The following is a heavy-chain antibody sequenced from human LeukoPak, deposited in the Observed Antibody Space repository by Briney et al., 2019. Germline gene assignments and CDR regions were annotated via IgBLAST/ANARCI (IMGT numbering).Heavy chain of an antibody. CDR1: GYTFTSYY. V-gene: IGHV1-46*01. J-gene: IGHJ4*02. CDR3: ASEDVEYSSSSYFDY. D-gene: IGHD6-6*01. CDR2: INPSGGST. Sequence: ASVKVSCKASGYTFTSYYMHWVRQAPGQGLEWMGIINPSGGSTNYAQKFQGRVTITTDESTSTAYMELSSLRSEDTAVYYCASEDVEYSSSSYFDYWGQGTLVTVSS.